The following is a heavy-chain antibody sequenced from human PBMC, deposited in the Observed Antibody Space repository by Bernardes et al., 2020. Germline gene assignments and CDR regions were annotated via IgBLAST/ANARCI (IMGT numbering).Heavy chain of an antibody. CDR1: GFTFSSYA. D-gene: IGHD3-10*01. Sequence: VEALFLSCAASGFTFSSYAMSWVRQAPGKGLEWVSAISGSGGSTYYADSVKGRFTISRDNSKNTLYLQMNSLRAEDTAVYYCAKDISTPLVRDAFDIWGQGTMVTVSS. CDR2: ISGSGGST. V-gene: IGHV3-23*01. J-gene: IGHJ3*02. CDR3: AKDISTPLVRDAFDI.